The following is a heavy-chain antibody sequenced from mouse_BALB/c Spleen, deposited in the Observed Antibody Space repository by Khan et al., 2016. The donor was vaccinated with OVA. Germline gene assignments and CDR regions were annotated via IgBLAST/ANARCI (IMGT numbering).Heavy chain of an antibody. J-gene: IGHJ4*01. CDR2: INTYTGEP. V-gene: IGHV9-3-1*01. CDR3: ARVGYNETMDY. Sequence: QIQLVQSGPELKKPGETVKISCKASGYTFTNYGMNWVKQAPGKGLKWMGWINTYTGEPTYADDFKGRFAFSLETSASPAYLQINNLKNEDTATYICARVGYNETMDYWGQGTSVSVAS. D-gene: IGHD2-14*01. CDR1: GYTFTNYG.